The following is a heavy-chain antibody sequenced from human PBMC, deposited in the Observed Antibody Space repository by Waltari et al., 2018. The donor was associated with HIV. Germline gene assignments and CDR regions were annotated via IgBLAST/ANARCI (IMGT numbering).Heavy chain of an antibody. J-gene: IGHJ3*01. D-gene: IGHD3-10*01. CDR3: AKTYYGPTSYYNVGAFDV. Sequence: VQLVQSGAQVKEPGDSVKVSCRASGYNFNSFYLHWVRQAPGQGLQWGGCINPFSGGTSYAQKFRGRVTLTRDTSMDTSFMELTGLGSDDTAVYYCAKTYYGPTSYYNVGAFDVWGQGTMVSVSS. V-gene: IGHV1-2*02. CDR2: INPFSGGT. CDR1: GYNFNSFY.